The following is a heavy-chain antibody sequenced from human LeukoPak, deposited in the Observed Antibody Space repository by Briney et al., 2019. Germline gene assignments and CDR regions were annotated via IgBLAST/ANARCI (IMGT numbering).Heavy chain of an antibody. V-gene: IGHV1-18*01. CDR1: GYTFTSYG. CDR2: ISVYNGNT. J-gene: IGHJ4*02. Sequence: GASVKVSCKASGYTFTSYGISWARQAPGQGLEWMGWISVYNGNTNYAQKLQGRVTMTADTSTTTAYMELRSLRSDDTAVYYCARGYCSSATCRHFDYWGQGALVTVSS. D-gene: IGHD2-2*01. CDR3: ARGYCSSATCRHFDY.